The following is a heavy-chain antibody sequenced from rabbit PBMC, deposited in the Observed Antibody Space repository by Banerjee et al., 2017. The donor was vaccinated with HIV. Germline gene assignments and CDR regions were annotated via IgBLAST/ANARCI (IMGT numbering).Heavy chain of an antibody. J-gene: IGHJ4*01. D-gene: IGHD6-1*01. V-gene: IGHV1S45*01. Sequence: QEQLEESGGDLVQPEGSLTLTCKASGFSFSSSYWICWVRQAPGKGLEWIACIYTGSSGSTYYASWAKGRFTISKTSSTTVTLQMTSLTAADTATYFCARIAYSVGYGFDLWGPGTLVTVS. CDR3: ARIAYSVGYGFDL. CDR2: IYTGSSGST. CDR1: GFSFSSSYW.